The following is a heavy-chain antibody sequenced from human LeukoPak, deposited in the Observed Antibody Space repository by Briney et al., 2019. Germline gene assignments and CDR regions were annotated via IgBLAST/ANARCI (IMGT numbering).Heavy chain of an antibody. CDR2: FYYSGST. CDR3: ARHSGLRSPFDP. J-gene: IGHJ5*02. CDR1: GASISRYY. D-gene: IGHD3-3*01. Sequence: SETLSLTCTVSGASISRYYWSWIRQPPGKGLEWIGYFYYSGSTNYNPSLKSRVTISLDTSKNQLSLKLTSATAADTSVYYCARHSGLRSPFDPWGQGTLVTVSS. V-gene: IGHV4-59*08.